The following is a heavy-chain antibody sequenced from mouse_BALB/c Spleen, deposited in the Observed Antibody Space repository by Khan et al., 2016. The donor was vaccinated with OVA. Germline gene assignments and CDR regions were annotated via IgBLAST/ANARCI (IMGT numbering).Heavy chain of an antibody. Sequence: QVQLQQSGPELVKPGASVKISCKASGYTFTDYFIKWVKQRPGQGLEWIGWIYPGTANTKYNEKFKGKATLTVDTSPSTAYMQLSSLTSEDTAVYFCDGSGVVTTRAALDYWGQGTAVTVSS. V-gene: IGHV1-84*02. CDR2: IYPGTANT. CDR3: DGSGVVTTRAALDY. J-gene: IGHJ4*01. CDR1: GYTFTDYF. D-gene: IGHD2-1*01.